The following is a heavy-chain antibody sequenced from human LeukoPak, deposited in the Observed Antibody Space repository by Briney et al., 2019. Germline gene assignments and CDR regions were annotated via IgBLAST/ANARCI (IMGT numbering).Heavy chain of an antibody. J-gene: IGHJ4*02. Sequence: SETLSLTCTVSGGSISSSSYYWGWIRQPPGKGLEWIGSIYYSGSTYYNPSLKSRVTISVDTSKNQSSLKLSSVTAADTAVYYCARRPIVVVVAATDYFDYWGQGTLVTVSS. CDR2: IYYSGST. V-gene: IGHV4-39*01. CDR3: ARRPIVVVVAATDYFDY. CDR1: GGSISSSSYY. D-gene: IGHD2-15*01.